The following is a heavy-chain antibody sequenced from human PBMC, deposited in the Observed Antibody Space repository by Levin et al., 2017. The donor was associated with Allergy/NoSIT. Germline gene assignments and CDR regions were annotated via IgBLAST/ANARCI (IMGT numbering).Heavy chain of an antibody. CDR3: AKKQAGTSGFSFDV. Sequence: GGSLRLSCAASGFAFGDYAMTWVRQAPGKGLEWVSDITVGGSDTWYGDSVKGRFTFSRDNSKDMLYLELNSLRVEDTGIYYCAKKQAGTSGFSFDVWGQGTTVTVSS. J-gene: IGHJ3*01. V-gene: IGHV3-23*01. D-gene: IGHD6-19*01. CDR2: ITVGGSDT. CDR1: GFAFGDYA.